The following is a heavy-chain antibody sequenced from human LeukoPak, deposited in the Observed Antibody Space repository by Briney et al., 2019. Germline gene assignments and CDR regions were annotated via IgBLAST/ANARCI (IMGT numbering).Heavy chain of an antibody. CDR2: INSDGSIT. J-gene: IGHJ4*02. V-gene: IGHV3-74*01. CDR3: ARGANRSHDY. D-gene: IGHD4/OR15-4a*01. Sequence: QPGGSLRLSCAASGFTFSSYWMHWVRQAPGKGLVWVSFINSDGSITRYADSVKGRFTISRDNAKNTLYLQMNSLRAEDTAVYYCARGANRSHDYWGQGNLVTV. CDR1: GFTFSSYW.